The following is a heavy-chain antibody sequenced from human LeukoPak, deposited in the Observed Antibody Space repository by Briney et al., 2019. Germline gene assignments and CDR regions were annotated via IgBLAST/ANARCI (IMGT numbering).Heavy chain of an antibody. Sequence: PGESLKISCKGSGYSFTSYWIGWVRQMPGKGLEWMGIIYPGDSDTRYSPSFQGQVTISADKSISTAYLQWSSLKASDTAMYYCAGLQMVGGFIAGSDPWGRGPLVTVSS. CDR2: IYPGDSDT. D-gene: IGHD3-10*01. J-gene: IGHJ5*02. V-gene: IGHV5-51*01. CDR3: AGLQMVGGFIAGSDP. CDR1: GYSFTSYW.